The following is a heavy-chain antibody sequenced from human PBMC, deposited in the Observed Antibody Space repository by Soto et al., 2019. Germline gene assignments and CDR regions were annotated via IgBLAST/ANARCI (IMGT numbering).Heavy chain of an antibody. V-gene: IGHV1-69*13. D-gene: IGHD2-2*01. CDR3: ATLGYCSSTSCYYAPGNDY. CDR1: GGTFSSYA. J-gene: IGHJ4*02. CDR2: IIPIFGTA. Sequence: SVKVSCKASGGTFSSYAISWVRQAPGQGLEWMGGIIPIFGTANYAQKFQGRVTITADESTSTAYMELSSLRSEDTAVYYCATLGYCSSTSCYYAPGNDYWGQGTLVTVSS.